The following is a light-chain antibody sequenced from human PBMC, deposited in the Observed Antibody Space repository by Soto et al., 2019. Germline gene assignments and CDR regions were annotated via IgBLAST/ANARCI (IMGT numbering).Light chain of an antibody. V-gene: IGKV3-20*01. J-gene: IGKJ1*01. CDR3: QQYNNWPRT. CDR1: QSVSSSY. Sequence: EIVLTQSPGTLSLSLGERATLSCRASQSVSSSYLAWYQQKPGQAPRLLIHGASSRATGIPDRFSGSGSGTDFTLTISRLEPEDFAVYYCQQYNNWPRTFGQGTRVEI. CDR2: GAS.